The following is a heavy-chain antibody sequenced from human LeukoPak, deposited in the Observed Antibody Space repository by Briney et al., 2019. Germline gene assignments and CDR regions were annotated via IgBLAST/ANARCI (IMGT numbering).Heavy chain of an antibody. Sequence: SQTLSLTCTVSGGSISSGSYYWSWIRQPAGKGLEWIGRIYTSGSTNYNPSLKSRVTISVDTSKNQFSLKLSSVTAADTAVYYCASMSVAGFDYWGRGTLVTVSS. D-gene: IGHD6-19*01. CDR3: ASMSVAGFDY. CDR1: GGSISSGSYY. J-gene: IGHJ4*02. CDR2: IYTSGST. V-gene: IGHV4-61*02.